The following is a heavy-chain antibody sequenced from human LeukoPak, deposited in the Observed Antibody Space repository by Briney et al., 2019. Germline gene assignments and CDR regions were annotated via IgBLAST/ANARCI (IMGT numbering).Heavy chain of an antibody. D-gene: IGHD4-23*01. Sequence: TSETLSLTCTVSGGSISSYYWSWIRQPPGKGLEWIGYIYYSGTTNYNPSLKSRVTISVDTSKNQFSLKLSSVTAAATAVYYCARDRYGGLNWFDPWGQGTLLTVSS. V-gene: IGHV4-59*01. J-gene: IGHJ5*02. CDR3: ARDRYGGLNWFDP. CDR2: IYYSGTT. CDR1: GGSISSYY.